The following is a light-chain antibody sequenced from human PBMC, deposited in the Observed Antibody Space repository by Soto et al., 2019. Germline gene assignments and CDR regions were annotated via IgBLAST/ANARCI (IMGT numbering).Light chain of an antibody. V-gene: IGKV3-11*01. J-gene: IGKJ1*01. CDR1: QSVSSY. CDR2: DAS. CDR3: QQRSNWPQWT. Sequence: EIVFTQSPATLSLSPGERATLSCRASQSVSSYLAWYQQKPGQAPRLLIYDASHRATGIPARFSGSGSGTDFTLTISSLEPEDFAVYYCQQRSNWPQWTFGQGTKVDIK.